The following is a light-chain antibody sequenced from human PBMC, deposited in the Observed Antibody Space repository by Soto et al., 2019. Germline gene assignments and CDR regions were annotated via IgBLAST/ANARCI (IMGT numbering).Light chain of an antibody. V-gene: IGKV3-11*01. CDR1: QSVSSY. Sequence: EIVVTQSPATLSLSPGERATLSCRASQSVSSYLAWYQQKPGQAPRLLIYDASNRATGIPARSSGSGSGTDFTLTISSLEPEDFAVYYCQQYGSSRITFGQGTRLEIK. J-gene: IGKJ5*01. CDR2: DAS. CDR3: QQYGSSRIT.